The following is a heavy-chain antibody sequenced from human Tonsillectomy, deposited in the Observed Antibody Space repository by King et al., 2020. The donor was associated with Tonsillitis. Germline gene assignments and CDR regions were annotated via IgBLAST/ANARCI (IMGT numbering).Heavy chain of an antibody. CDR1: GFTFSSHS. J-gene: IGHJ4*02. V-gene: IGHV3-48*01. CDR2: IDNSGNTI. CDR3: ARVYDSGTSYY. Sequence: VQLVESGGILVQPGGSLRLSCAVSGFTFSSHSMNWVRQAPGKGLEWLSKIDNSGNTIYYADSVRGRFTVSRDNVRNSLYLQMNSLRAEDTAVYYCARVYDSGTSYYWGQGTLVTVSS. D-gene: IGHD3-10*01.